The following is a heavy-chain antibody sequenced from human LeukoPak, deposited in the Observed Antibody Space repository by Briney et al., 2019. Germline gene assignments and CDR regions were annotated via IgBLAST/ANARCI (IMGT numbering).Heavy chain of an antibody. D-gene: IGHD4-17*01. Sequence: PGGSLRLSCVAAGFTFSNYVMSWVRQTPGKGLEWVSSISGSGGTTYYADSVKGRFTISRDNSRNTLYLQMNSLRAEDTALYYCAKDRVSSVTTNYFDYWGQGTLLTASS. CDR3: AKDRVSSVTTNYFDY. J-gene: IGHJ4*02. CDR2: ISGSGGTT. CDR1: GFTFSNYV. V-gene: IGHV3-23*01.